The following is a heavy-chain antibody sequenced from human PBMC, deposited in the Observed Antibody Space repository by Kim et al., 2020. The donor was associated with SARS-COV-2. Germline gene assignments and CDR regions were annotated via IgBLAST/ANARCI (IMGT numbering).Heavy chain of an antibody. J-gene: IGHJ4*02. CDR3: AKGYCSGGSCGEGNFDY. V-gene: IGHV1-2*02. Sequence: FQGRVTMTRDTSISTAYMELSRLRSDDTAVYYCAKGYCSGGSCGEGNFDYWGQGTLVTVSS. D-gene: IGHD2-15*01.